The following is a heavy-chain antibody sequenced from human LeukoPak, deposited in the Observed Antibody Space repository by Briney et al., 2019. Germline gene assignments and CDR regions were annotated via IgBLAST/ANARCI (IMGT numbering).Heavy chain of an antibody. J-gene: IGHJ6*04. CDR2: ISSSGSTI. CDR1: GFTFSNFS. D-gene: IGHD3-10*02. Sequence: GGSLRLSCAASGFTFSNFSMNWVRQAPGKGLEWVSYISSSGSTIYYADSVKGRFTISRDNAKNSLYLQMNSLRAEDTAVYYCAELGITMIGGVWGKGTTVTVSS. CDR3: AELGITMIGGV. V-gene: IGHV3-48*04.